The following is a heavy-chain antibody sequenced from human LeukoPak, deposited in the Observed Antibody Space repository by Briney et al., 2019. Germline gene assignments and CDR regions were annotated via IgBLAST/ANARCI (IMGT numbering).Heavy chain of an antibody. D-gene: IGHD3-9*01. CDR1: GYAFTNYG. CDR3: ARVSRYFDWLSLNDY. CDR2: ISAYNGST. J-gene: IGHJ4*02. Sequence: GASVKVSCKASGYAFTNYGISWVRQAPGQGLEWMGWISAYNGSTNYAQKLQGRVTMTTDTSTSTAYMELRSLRSDDTAVYYCARVSRYFDWLSLNDYWGQGTLVTVSS. V-gene: IGHV1-18*01.